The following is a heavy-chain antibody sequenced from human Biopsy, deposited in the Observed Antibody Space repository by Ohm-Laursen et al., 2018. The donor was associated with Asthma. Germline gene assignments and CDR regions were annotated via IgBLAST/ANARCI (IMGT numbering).Heavy chain of an antibody. D-gene: IGHD3-3*01. Sequence: GQTLSLTCAASGFTFRSYAMHWVRQAPGKGLEWVAVGGSYYDGGLKYYADSVNGRFTVSRDDSKNTLYLQMNSLRPDDTAVYHCARDVMEWYLPAFDFWGQGTLVTVSS. J-gene: IGHJ4*02. V-gene: IGHV3-30-3*01. CDR1: GFTFRSYA. CDR2: GGSYYDGGLK. CDR3: ARDVMEWYLPAFDF.